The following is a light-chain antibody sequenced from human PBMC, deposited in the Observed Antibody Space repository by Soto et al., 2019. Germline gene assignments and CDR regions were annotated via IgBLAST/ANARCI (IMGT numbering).Light chain of an antibody. V-gene: IGLV2-8*01. CDR1: SSDIGGFRY. J-gene: IGLJ1*01. CDR2: DVN. CDR3: SSYRGYNNYLG. Sequence: QSALTQPPSASGSPGQSVTISCTGTSSDIGGFRYVSWYQQYPGKAPKLIISDVNKRPSGVPDRFSASKSGNTATLTVSGLQTEDEAEYYCSSYRGYNNYLGFGTGTKLTVL.